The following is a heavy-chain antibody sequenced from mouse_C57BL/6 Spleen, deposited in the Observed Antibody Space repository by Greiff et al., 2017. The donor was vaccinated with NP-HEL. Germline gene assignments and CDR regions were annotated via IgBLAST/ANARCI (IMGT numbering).Heavy chain of an antibody. CDR2: IHPNSGST. CDR3: ARGPLMYYGSSYDAMDY. Sequence: VQLQQSGAELVKPGASVKLSCKASGYTFTSYWMHWVKQRPGQGLEWIGMIHPNSGSTNYNEKFKSKATLTVDKSSSTAYMQLSSLTSEDSAVYYCARGPLMYYGSSYDAMDYWGQGTSVTVSS. D-gene: IGHD1-1*01. CDR1: GYTFTSYW. V-gene: IGHV1-64*01. J-gene: IGHJ4*01.